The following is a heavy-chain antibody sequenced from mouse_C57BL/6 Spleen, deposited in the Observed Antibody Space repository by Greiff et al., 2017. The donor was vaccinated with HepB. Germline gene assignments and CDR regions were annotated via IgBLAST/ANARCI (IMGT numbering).Heavy chain of an antibody. D-gene: IGHD1-1*01. V-gene: IGHV1-85*01. CDR3: ARSHTTVVDDY. CDR1: GYTFTSYD. J-gene: IGHJ2*01. Sequence: VQLQQSGPELVKPGASVKLSCKASGYTFTSYDINGVKQRPGQGLEWIGWIYPRDGSTKYNEKLKGKATLTVDTSSSTAYMELHSLTSEDSAVYFCARSHTTVVDDYWGQGTTLTVSS. CDR2: IYPRDGST.